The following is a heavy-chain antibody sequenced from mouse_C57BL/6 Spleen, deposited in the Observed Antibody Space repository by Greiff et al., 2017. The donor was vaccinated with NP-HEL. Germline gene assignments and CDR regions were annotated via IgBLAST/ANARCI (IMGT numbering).Heavy chain of an antibody. D-gene: IGHD1-1*01. J-gene: IGHJ4*01. CDR3: ARHEADYYGSIPYAMDY. CDR2: FYPGSGSI. V-gene: IGHV1-62-2*01. CDR1: GYTFTEYT. Sequence: VQLQESGAELVKPGASVKLSCKASGYTFTEYTIHWVKQRSGQGLEWIGWFYPGSGSIKYNEKFKDKATLTADKSSSTVYMELSRLTSEDSAVYFCARHEADYYGSIPYAMDYWGQGTSVTVSS.